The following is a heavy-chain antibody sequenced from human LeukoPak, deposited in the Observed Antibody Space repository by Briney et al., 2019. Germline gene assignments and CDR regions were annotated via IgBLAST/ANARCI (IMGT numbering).Heavy chain of an antibody. CDR2: IIHIFGTA. CDR3: ARDSYYYDSSGYYGPFDY. J-gene: IGHJ4*02. Sequence: SSVKVSCKASGGTFSSYAISWVRQAPGQGLEWMGGIIHIFGTANYAQKFQGRVTITADESTSTAYMELSSLRSEDTAVYYCARDSYYYDSSGYYGPFDYWGQGTLVTVSS. CDR1: GGTFSSYA. V-gene: IGHV1-69*01. D-gene: IGHD3-22*01.